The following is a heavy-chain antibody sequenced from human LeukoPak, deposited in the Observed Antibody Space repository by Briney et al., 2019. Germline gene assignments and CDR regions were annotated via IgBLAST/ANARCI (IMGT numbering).Heavy chain of an antibody. J-gene: IGHJ6*02. CDR3: ARAVYSYGYYYYGMDV. CDR2: IYYSGST. D-gene: IGHD5-18*01. V-gene: IGHV4-59*01. CDR1: GGSISSYY. Sequence: SETLSLTCTVSGGSISSYYWSWIRQPPGKGVEWIGYIYYSGSTNYNPSLKSRVTISVDTSKNQFSLKLSSVTAADTAVYYCARAVYSYGYYYYGMDVWGQGTTVTVSS.